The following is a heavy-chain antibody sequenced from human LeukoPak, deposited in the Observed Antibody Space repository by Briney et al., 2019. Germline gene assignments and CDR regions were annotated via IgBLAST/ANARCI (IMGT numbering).Heavy chain of an antibody. J-gene: IGHJ4*02. CDR3: AKQGYDILTGYPVGRDY. D-gene: IGHD3-9*01. Sequence: PGGSLRLSCAASRFTFSSYVMSWVRQAPGKGLEWVSAISGSGGSTYYADSVKGRFTISRDNSKNTLYLQMNSLRAEDTAVYYCAKQGYDILTGYPVGRDYWGQGTLVTVSS. CDR2: ISGSGGST. CDR1: RFTFSSYV. V-gene: IGHV3-23*01.